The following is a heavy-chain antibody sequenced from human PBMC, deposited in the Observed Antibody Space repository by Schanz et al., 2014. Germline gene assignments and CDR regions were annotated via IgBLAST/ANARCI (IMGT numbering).Heavy chain of an antibody. V-gene: IGHV1-18*01. CDR2: ISPYNGNT. CDR3: AGTDCSSTSCYTGYYYMDV. J-gene: IGHJ6*03. Sequence: QVQLVQSGAEVKKPGASVKVSCKASGYTFTSYGISWVRQAPGQGLEWMGWISPYNGNTNYAQKLQGRVTMTADTSTSTTYMELRNLRSDDTAVYYCAGTDCSSTSCYTGYYYMDVWGKGTTVTVSS. D-gene: IGHD2-2*02. CDR1: GYTFTSYG.